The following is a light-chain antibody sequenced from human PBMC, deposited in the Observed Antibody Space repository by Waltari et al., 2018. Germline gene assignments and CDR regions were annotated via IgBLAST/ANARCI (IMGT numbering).Light chain of an antibody. CDR3: CSYAGSSTWV. CDR2: EGS. CDR1: SSDVGSYNL. J-gene: IGLJ3*02. Sequence: QSALTQPASVSGSPGQSITISCTGTSSDVGSYNLVSWYQQHPGKAPKLMIYEGSKPPSGVSNRFSGSKSGNTASLTISGLQVEDEADYYCCSYAGSSTWVFGGGTKLTVL. V-gene: IGLV2-23*01.